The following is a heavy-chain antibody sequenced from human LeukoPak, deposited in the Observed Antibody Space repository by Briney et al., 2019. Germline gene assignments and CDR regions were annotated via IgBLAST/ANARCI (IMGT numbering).Heavy chain of an antibody. CDR1: SGSFSGYY. V-gene: IGHV4-34*01. J-gene: IGHJ6*02. CDR3: ARRAEITMIVVATRGMDV. Sequence: SETLSLTCAVYSGSFSGYYWSWIRRPPGKGLEWIGEINHSGSTNYNPSLKSRVTISVDTSKNQFSLKLSSVTAADTAVYYCARRAEITMIVVATRGMDVWGQGTTVTVSS. D-gene: IGHD3-22*01. CDR2: INHSGST.